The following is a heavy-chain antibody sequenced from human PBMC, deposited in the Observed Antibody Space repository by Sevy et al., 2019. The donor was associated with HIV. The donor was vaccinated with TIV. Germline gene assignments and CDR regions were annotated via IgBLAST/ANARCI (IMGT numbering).Heavy chain of an antibody. D-gene: IGHD1-7*01. Sequence: GGSLRLSCAASGFTVSSNYMTWVRQAPGKGLEWVSVIYSGGSTYYADSVKGRFTISRDNSKNTLYVQMNSLRAEDTAVYYCARVGTGTTFFDYWGQGTLVTVSS. V-gene: IGHV3-53*01. J-gene: IGHJ4*02. CDR3: ARVGTGTTFFDY. CDR2: IYSGGST. CDR1: GFTVSSNY.